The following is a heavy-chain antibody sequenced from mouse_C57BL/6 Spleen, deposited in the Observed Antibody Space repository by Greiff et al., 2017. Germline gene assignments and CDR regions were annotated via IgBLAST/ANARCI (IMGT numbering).Heavy chain of an antibody. D-gene: IGHD2-4*01. J-gene: IGHJ3*01. Sequence: QVQLKESGPGLVAPSPSLSITCTVSGFSFTSYGVSWVRQPPGKGLEWLGFIWCDGSTNYHSALISRLRIRKDNSTSQVFLKLNSLQTDDTATYYCGTDDYDGFAYWGQGTLVTVSA. CDR2: IWCDGST. CDR3: GTDDYDGFAY. V-gene: IGHV2-3*01. CDR1: GFSFTSYG.